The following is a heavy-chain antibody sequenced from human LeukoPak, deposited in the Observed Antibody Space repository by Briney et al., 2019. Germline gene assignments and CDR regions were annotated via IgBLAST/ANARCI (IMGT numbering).Heavy chain of an antibody. J-gene: IGHJ5*02. D-gene: IGHD3-3*01. V-gene: IGHV1-46*01. Sequence: ASVKVSCKASGYTFTSYYMHWVRQAPGQGLEWMGIINPSGGSTSYAQKFQGRVTMTRDMSTSTVYMELSSLRSEDTAVYYRARVANDFWSGYNWFDPWGQGTLVTVSS. CDR1: GYTFTSYY. CDR2: INPSGGST. CDR3: ARVANDFWSGYNWFDP.